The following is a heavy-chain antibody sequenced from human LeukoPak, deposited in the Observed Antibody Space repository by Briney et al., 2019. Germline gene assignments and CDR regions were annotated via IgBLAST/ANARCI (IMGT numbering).Heavy chain of an antibody. J-gene: IGHJ3*02. CDR3: ANGYCTNGVCYRRWEDAFDI. Sequence: GRSLRLSCAASGFTFSSYGMHWVRQAPGKGLVWVAVISYDGSNKYYADSVKGRFTISRDNSKNTLYLQMNSLRAEDTAVYYCANGYCTNGVCYRRWEDAFDIWGQGTMVTVSS. CDR1: GFTFSSYG. V-gene: IGHV3-30*18. D-gene: IGHD2-8*01. CDR2: ISYDGSNK.